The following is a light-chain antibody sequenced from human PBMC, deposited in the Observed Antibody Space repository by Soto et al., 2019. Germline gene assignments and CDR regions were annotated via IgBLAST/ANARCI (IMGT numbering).Light chain of an antibody. CDR2: EVS. CDR3: SSYTSSSTPYV. CDR1: SSDVGAYNY. Sequence: QSALTQPASVSGSPGQSITISCTGTSSDVGAYNYVSWYQQHPGKAPKLMIYEVSNRPSGVSNRFSGSKSGNTASLTISGLQAEDEADYYCSSYTSSSTPYVFGTGTKVTVL. V-gene: IGLV2-14*01. J-gene: IGLJ1*01.